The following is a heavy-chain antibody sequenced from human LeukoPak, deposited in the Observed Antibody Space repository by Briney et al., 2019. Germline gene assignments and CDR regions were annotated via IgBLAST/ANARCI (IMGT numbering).Heavy chain of an antibody. J-gene: IGHJ4*02. Sequence: GGSLRLSCAASGFTFSDYYMSWIRQAPGKGLEWVSYISSSGSTIYYADSVKGRFTISRDNAKNSLYLQMNSLRAEDTAVYYCATLPAPSDSSGYSTDYWGRGTLVTVSS. V-gene: IGHV3-11*01. D-gene: IGHD3-22*01. CDR3: ATLPAPSDSSGYSTDY. CDR1: GFTFSDYY. CDR2: ISSSGSTI.